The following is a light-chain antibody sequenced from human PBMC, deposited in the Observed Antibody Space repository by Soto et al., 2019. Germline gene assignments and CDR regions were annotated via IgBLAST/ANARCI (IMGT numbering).Light chain of an antibody. CDR1: SGDIGGCNY. V-gene: IGLV2-14*01. CDR2: EVT. CDR3: SSYTTNITPVV. J-gene: IGLJ2*01. Sequence: QSALTQPASVSGSPGQSITISCTGTSGDIGGCNYVSWYQQHPGKAPKLLISEVTNRPSGVSNRFSGSKSGNTASLTISGLQAEDEADYYCSSYTTNITPVVFGGGTKLTVL.